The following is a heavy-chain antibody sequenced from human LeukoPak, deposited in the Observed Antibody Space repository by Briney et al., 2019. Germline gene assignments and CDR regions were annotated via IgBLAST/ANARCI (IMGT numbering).Heavy chain of an antibody. CDR2: INHSGST. J-gene: IGHJ4*02. V-gene: IGHV4-34*01. Sequence: SETLSLTCAVYGGSFSGYYWSWIRQPPGKGLEWIGEINHSGSTNYNPSLKSRVTISVDTSKNQFSLKLTSVTAADTAVYYCARHRTIYYDSSGYWVWGQGTLVTVSS. D-gene: IGHD3-22*01. CDR1: GGSFSGYY. CDR3: ARHRTIYYDSSGYWV.